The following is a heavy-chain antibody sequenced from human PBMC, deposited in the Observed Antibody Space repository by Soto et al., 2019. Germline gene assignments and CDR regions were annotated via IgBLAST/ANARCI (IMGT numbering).Heavy chain of an antibody. CDR1: GFTLSSYR. Sequence: EVQLVESGGGLVQPGGSLRLSCAASGFTLSSYRLHWVRPAPGQVLEWVSYISGSGGTIYYADSVKGRFTISRDNAKNSLSVQMNSLGDEDTAVYFCARETGLRSSGWSYYFDFWGQGTRVTVSS. V-gene: IGHV3-48*02. J-gene: IGHJ4*02. CDR2: ISGSGGTI. CDR3: ARETGLRSSGWSYYFDF. D-gene: IGHD6-19*01.